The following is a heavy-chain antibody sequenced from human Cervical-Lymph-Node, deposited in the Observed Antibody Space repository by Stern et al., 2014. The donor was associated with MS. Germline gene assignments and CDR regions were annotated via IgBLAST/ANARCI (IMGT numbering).Heavy chain of an antibody. CDR2: IHPGYSDI. CDR3: ARFTTGSYYYFDL. J-gene: IGHJ2*01. D-gene: IGHD3-22*01. V-gene: IGHV5-51*01. CDR1: GYSFSSYW. Sequence: VQLVQSGAEMKKPGESLKISCMGSGYSFSSYWIGWVRQMPGKGLEWMGIIHPGYSDISYSPSFQGQVTISADKSIRTAYLQWRSLRASDTAMYYCARFTTGSYYYFDLWGRGTLITVSS.